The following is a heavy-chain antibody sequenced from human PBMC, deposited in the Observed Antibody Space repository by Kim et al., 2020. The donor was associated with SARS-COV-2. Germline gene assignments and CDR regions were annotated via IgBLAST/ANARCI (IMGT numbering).Heavy chain of an antibody. CDR2: INPSGGST. CDR3: ARGQSITGTTVSPIDY. D-gene: IGHD1-7*01. J-gene: IGHJ4*02. CDR1: GYTFTSYY. Sequence: ASVKVSCKASGYTFTSYYMHWVRQAPGQGLEWMGIINPSGGSTSYAQKFQGRVTMTRDTSTSTVYMELSSLRSEDTAVYYCARGQSITGTTVSPIDYWGQGTLVTVSS. V-gene: IGHV1-46*01.